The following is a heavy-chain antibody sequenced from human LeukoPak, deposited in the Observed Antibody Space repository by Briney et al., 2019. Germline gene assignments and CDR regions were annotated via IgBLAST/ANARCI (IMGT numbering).Heavy chain of an antibody. Sequence: GGSLRLSCAASGFIFSSYAMQWVRHTPGKGLQWVSGITERDTRTYYTNSMIGRLTISTDNSKQTLYFHKTNLIAADTPRSYYAKGGHGTFEYWGQGALVTVSS. CDR1: GFIFSSYA. CDR3: AKGGHGTFEY. V-gene: IGHV3-23*01. J-gene: IGHJ4*02. CDR2: ITERDTRT.